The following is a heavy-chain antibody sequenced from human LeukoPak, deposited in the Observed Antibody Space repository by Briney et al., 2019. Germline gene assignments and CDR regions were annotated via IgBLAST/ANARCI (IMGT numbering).Heavy chain of an antibody. Sequence: PSETLSLTCTVSGYSISTGYYWGWIRQPPGKGLEWIGYIYYSGSTNYNPSLKSRVTISVDTSKNQFSLKLSSVTAADTAVYYCARDLGTAMVLGQYYYYYMDVWGKGTTVTVSS. V-gene: IGHV4-61*01. CDR1: GYSISTGYY. J-gene: IGHJ6*03. CDR3: ARDLGTAMVLGQYYYYYMDV. D-gene: IGHD5-18*01. CDR2: IYYSGST.